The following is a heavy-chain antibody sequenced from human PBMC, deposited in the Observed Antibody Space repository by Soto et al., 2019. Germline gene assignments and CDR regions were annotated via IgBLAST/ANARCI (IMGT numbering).Heavy chain of an antibody. CDR2: IYYSGST. V-gene: IGHV4-31*03. J-gene: IGHJ4*02. CDR1: GGSISSGGYY. Sequence: LSLTCTVSGGSISSGGYYWSWILQHPGKGLEWIGYIYYSGSTYYNPSLKSRVTISVDTSKNQFSLKLSSVTAADTAVYYCARDTKEDGVDYWGQGTLVTVSS. D-gene: IGHD3-16*01. CDR3: ARDTKEDGVDY.